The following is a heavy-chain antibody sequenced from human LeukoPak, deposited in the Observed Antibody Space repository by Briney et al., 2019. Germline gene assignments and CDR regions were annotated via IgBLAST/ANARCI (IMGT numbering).Heavy chain of an antibody. D-gene: IGHD1-7*01. V-gene: IGHV3-7*01. J-gene: IGHJ4*02. CDR1: GFTFGSYW. Sequence: AGGSLRLSCAASGFTFGSYWMTWVRQAPGKGLEWVANIKQDGSEKYYVDSVEGRFTISRDNAKNSLYLQMNSLRAEDTAVYYCARDRALYNWNYPLDYWGQGTLVTVSS. CDR3: ARDRALYNWNYPLDY. CDR2: IKQDGSEK.